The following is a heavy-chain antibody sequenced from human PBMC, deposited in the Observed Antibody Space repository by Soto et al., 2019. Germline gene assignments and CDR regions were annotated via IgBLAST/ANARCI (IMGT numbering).Heavy chain of an antibody. Sequence: SETLSLTCAVYGGSFSGYYWSWIRQPPGKGLEWIGEINHSGSTNYGPSLKSRVTISVDTSKNQFSLKLSSVTAADTAVYYCARTGESSGWYQAAFDIWGQGTMVTVSS. CDR2: INHSGST. V-gene: IGHV4-34*01. CDR3: ARTGESSGWYQAAFDI. J-gene: IGHJ3*02. CDR1: GGSFSGYY. D-gene: IGHD6-19*01.